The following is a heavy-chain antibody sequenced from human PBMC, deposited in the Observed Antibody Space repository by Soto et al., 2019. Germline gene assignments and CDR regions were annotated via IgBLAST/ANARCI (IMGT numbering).Heavy chain of an antibody. V-gene: IGHV3-30-3*01. CDR1: GFTFSSYS. CDR3: ASVIVPSYYYYGMDV. Sequence: SLRLSCAAPGFTFSSYSMHWVRQAPGKGLEWVAVISYDGSNKYYADSVKGRFTISRDNSKNTLYLQMNSLRAEDTAVYYCASVIVPSYYYYGMDVWGQGTTVTVSS. D-gene: IGHD2-21*01. J-gene: IGHJ6*02. CDR2: ISYDGSNK.